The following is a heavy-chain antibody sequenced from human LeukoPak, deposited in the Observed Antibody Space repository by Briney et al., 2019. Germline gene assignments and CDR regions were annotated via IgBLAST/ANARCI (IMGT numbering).Heavy chain of an antibody. CDR3: ARVDTATFDY. J-gene: IGHJ4*02. CDR1: GFTFSSYS. Sequence: GGSPRLSCAASGFTFSSYSMNWVRQAPGKGLEWVSSISSSSSYIYYADSVKGRFTISRDNAKNSLYLQMNSLRAEDTAVYYCARVDTATFDYWGQGTLVTVSS. D-gene: IGHD5-18*01. V-gene: IGHV3-21*01. CDR2: ISSSSSYI.